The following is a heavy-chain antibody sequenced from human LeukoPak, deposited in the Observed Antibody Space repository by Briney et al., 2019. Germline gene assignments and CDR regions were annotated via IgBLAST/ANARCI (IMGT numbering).Heavy chain of an antibody. J-gene: IGHJ4*02. CDR2: IYYSGST. CDR3: ARGGGSSWDGYFDC. V-gene: IGHV4-59*01. Sequence: PSETLSLTCTVSSGSISSYYWSWPRQPPGKGMEWIGYIYYSGSTNYNPSLKSRVTISVDTSKNQFSLKLNSVTAADTAVYYCARGGGSSWDGYFDCWGQGTLVTVSS. CDR1: SGSISSYY. D-gene: IGHD6-13*01.